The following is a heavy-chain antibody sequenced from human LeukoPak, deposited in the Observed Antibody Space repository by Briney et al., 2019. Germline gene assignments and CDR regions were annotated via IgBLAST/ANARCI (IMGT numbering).Heavy chain of an antibody. J-gene: IGHJ5*02. CDR2: IIPMFGTP. D-gene: IGHD3-16*02. CDR3: ARRSPIDMS. V-gene: IGHV1-69*13. CDR1: RGSFRIYS. Sequence: SVKVSCKASRGSFRIYSINRVRQAPGQGLEWMGEIIPMFGTPNYAQKIQGRVTITADESTSTVYMELSSLRFEDTAVYYCARRSPIDMSWGQGALVTVSS.